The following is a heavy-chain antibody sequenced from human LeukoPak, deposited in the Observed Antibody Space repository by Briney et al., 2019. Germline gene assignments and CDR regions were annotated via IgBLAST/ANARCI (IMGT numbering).Heavy chain of an antibody. CDR1: GGSISSYY. Sequence: SETLSLTCTVSGGSISSYYWNWIRQPPGKGLEWIGYVYYSGSTNYNPSLESRVAISVDTSKNQFSLNLTSLTAADTAVYYCARGYSSSSDWLDPWGQGTLVTVSS. CDR2: VYYSGST. D-gene: IGHD6-6*01. V-gene: IGHV4-59*01. J-gene: IGHJ5*02. CDR3: ARGYSSSSDWLDP.